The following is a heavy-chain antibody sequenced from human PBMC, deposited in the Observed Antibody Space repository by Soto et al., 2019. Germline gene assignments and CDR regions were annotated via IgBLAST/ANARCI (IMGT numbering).Heavy chain of an antibody. J-gene: IGHJ4*02. CDR1: GGSVSSGSYY. CDR2: IYYSGST. Sequence: PSETLSLTCTVSGGSVSSGSYYWSWIRQPPGKGLEWIGYIYYSGSTNYNPSLKSRVTISVDTSKNQFSLKLSSVTAADTAVYYCARVSYYGSGSYYNVDDYWGQGTLVTVSS. CDR3: ARVSYYGSGSYYNVDDY. V-gene: IGHV4-61*01. D-gene: IGHD3-10*01.